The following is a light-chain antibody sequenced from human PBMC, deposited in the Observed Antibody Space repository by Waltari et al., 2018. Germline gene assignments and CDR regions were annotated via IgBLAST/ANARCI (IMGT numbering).Light chain of an antibody. J-gene: IGKJ2*01. CDR3: QQYNDWPYT. Sequence: EIVMTQSPVTLSVSPGERAALSCRPSQSVRTNLAWYQQRPGQTPRLLIYGTSTRATEIPARFSGSGSGTEFTLTISSLQSEDFAVYYRQQYNDWPYTFGQGTKLEIK. V-gene: IGKV3-15*01. CDR1: QSVRTN. CDR2: GTS.